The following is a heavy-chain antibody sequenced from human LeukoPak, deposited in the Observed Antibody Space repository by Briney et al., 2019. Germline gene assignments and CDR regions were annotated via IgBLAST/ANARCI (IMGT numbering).Heavy chain of an antibody. V-gene: IGHV4-4*07. J-gene: IGHJ3*02. D-gene: IGHD3-22*01. CDR1: GGSISSYY. CDR3: ARVLGYYDSLVAFDI. Sequence: PSETLSLTCTVSGGSISSYYWSWIRQPAGKGLEWIGRIYTSGSTNYNPSLKSRVTMSVDTSKNQFSLKLSSVTAADTAVYYCARVLGYYDSLVAFDIWGQGTMVTVSS. CDR2: IYTSGST.